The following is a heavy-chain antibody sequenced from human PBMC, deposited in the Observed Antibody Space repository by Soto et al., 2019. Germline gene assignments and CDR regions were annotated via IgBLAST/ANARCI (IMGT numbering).Heavy chain of an antibody. D-gene: IGHD6-13*01. Sequence: ASVKASCKASGYTFADYAIHWVRQAPGQGLEWMGWINADNGDTKYSQIFQGRVTITRDTSATTAYMELTSVTSEDTAVYFCARVQSGSSWGYYFDSWGQGALVTV. V-gene: IGHV1-3*01. J-gene: IGHJ4*02. CDR1: GYTFADYA. CDR3: ARVQSGSSWGYYFDS. CDR2: INADNGDT.